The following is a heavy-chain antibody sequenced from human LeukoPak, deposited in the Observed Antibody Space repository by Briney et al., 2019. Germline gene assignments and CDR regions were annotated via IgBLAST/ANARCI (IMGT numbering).Heavy chain of an antibody. V-gene: IGHV3-21*04. Sequence: GSLRLSCAASGFTFSSYSMNWVRQAPGKGLEWVSSISSSSSYIYYADSVKGRFTVSRDNAKNSLYLQMNSLRAEDTALYYCAKDTDGAAAGTTWGHWGQGILVTVSS. CDR3: AKDTDGAAAGTTWGH. CDR1: GFTFSSYS. J-gene: IGHJ4*02. CDR2: ISSSSSYI. D-gene: IGHD6-13*01.